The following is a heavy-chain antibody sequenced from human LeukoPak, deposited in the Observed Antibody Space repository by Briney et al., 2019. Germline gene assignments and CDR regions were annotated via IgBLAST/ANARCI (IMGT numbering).Heavy chain of an antibody. CDR1: GFSYSTHA. D-gene: IGHD3-16*01. V-gene: IGHV3-23*01. CDR2: ISGSGVSA. J-gene: IGHJ4*02. CDR3: AKGSAFFGDGGYLDY. Sequence: PGESLTLSCAASGFSYSTHAMSWVRQAPGEGLEWVSGISGSGVSAHYADSVKGRFTISRDNSKNTLYLQINSLRAVDTAIYYCAKGSAFFGDGGYLDYWGQGALVTVSS.